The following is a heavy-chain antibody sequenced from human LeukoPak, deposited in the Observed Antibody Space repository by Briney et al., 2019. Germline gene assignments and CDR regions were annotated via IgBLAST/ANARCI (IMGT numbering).Heavy chain of an antibody. CDR3: ARPTKEGSSWYWWFDP. J-gene: IGHJ5*02. D-gene: IGHD6-13*01. Sequence: GGSLRPSCAASGFTFSSYWMHWVRQAPGKGLVWVSRINDGSSTSYADSVKGRFTISRDNAKNTLYLQMNSLRAEDTAVYYCARPTKEGSSWYWWFDPWGQGTLVTVSS. CDR2: INDGSST. V-gene: IGHV3-74*01. CDR1: GFTFSSYW.